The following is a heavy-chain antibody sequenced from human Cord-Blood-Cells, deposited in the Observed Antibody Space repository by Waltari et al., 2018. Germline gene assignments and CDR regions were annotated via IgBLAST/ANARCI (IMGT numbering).Heavy chain of an antibody. CDR3: ATWSIAARSIGFDP. CDR1: GYTFTSYA. V-gene: IGHV1-3*01. J-gene: IGHJ5*02. D-gene: IGHD6-6*01. Sequence: QVQLVQSGAEVKKPGASVKGSCKASGYTFTSYAMHWVRQAPGQRLEWRGWINAGNGNTKYSRKFQGRVTITRDTSASTAYMELSSLRSEDTAVYYCATWSIAARSIGFDPWGQGTLVTVSS. CDR2: INAGNGNT.